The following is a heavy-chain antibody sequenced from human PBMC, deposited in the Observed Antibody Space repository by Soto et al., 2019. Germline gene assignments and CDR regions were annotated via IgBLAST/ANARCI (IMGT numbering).Heavy chain of an antibody. J-gene: IGHJ5*02. Sequence: QVQLQESGPGLVKPSQTLSLTCTVSGGSVSSGGYYWSWIRQHPGKGLEWIGDIHYSGSTYYNPSLKSQFTIAVDTSKNQFSLKLSSVTAADTAVEYCARATVTANWFDPWGQGTLVTVSS. CDR3: ARATVTANWFDP. D-gene: IGHD4-17*01. CDR2: IHYSGST. CDR1: GGSVSSGGYY. V-gene: IGHV4-31*01.